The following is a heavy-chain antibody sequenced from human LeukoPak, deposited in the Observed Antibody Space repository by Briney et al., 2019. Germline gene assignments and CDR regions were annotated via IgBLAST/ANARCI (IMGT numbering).Heavy chain of an antibody. Sequence: GASVKVSCKASGYTFTSYDINWVRQATGQGLGWMGIINPSGGTTSYAQNFQGRVTMTRDMSTSTVYMELSSLRSEDTAVYYCARGAGIYFESSGYVDWGQGTLVTVSS. D-gene: IGHD3-22*01. CDR3: ARGAGIYFESSGYVD. V-gene: IGHV1-46*01. CDR1: GYTFTSYD. CDR2: INPSGGTT. J-gene: IGHJ4*02.